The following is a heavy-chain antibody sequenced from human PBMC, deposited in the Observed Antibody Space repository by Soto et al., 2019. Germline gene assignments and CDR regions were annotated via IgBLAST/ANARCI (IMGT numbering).Heavy chain of an antibody. V-gene: IGHV3-30-3*01. CDR1: GFTFSSYA. CDR2: ISYVGSNK. J-gene: IGHJ2*01. D-gene: IGHD5-18*01. CDR3: ARAPLWGTAMVLWYFDL. Sequence: VQLVESGGGVVQPGRSLRLSCAASGFTFSSYAMHWVRQAPGKGLEWVAVISYVGSNKYYADSVKGRFTISRDNSKNTLYLPMNSLRAEATAVYYCARAPLWGTAMVLWYFDLWGRGTLVTVSS.